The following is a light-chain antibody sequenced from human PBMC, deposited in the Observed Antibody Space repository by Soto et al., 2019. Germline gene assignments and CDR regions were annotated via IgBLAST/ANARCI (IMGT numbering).Light chain of an antibody. Sequence: DIPMTQSPSSLSASVGDRVTITCRASQSVNRNLHWYQQRPGEAPNLLISFVSSLQSGVPSRFSGSGSGTDFTLTISSLQREDFATYYCQQSYITQYSFGQGTTLEIK. CDR1: QSVNRN. J-gene: IGKJ2*03. CDR2: FVS. V-gene: IGKV1-39*01. CDR3: QQSYITQYS.